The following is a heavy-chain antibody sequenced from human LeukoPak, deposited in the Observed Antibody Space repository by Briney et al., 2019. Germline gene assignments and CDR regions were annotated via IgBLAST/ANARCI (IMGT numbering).Heavy chain of an antibody. J-gene: IGHJ4*02. Sequence: SETLSLTCSVSDGSTTGYYWSWIRQPPGKGLEWIAYVYYTGRTLYNPSLESRVTISVDTSKTQFSLTVTSVTAADTAVYYCARQEGYTNFDYWGQGTLVTVSS. CDR2: VYYTGRT. D-gene: IGHD3-16*02. CDR1: DGSTTGYY. CDR3: ARQEGYTNFDY. V-gene: IGHV4-59*08.